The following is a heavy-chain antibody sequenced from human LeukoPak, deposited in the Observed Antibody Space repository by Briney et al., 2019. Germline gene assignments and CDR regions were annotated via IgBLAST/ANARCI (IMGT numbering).Heavy chain of an antibody. J-gene: IGHJ4*02. CDR2: ISSSSSYI. V-gene: IGHV3-21*01. CDR3: ARDVYYDSSGYPGDY. D-gene: IGHD3-22*01. Sequence: PGGSLRLSCAASGFTFSSYSMNWVRQDPGKGLEWVSSISSSSSYIYYADSVKGRLTISRDNAKNSLYLQMNSLRAEDTAVYNCARDVYYDSSGYPGDYWGQGTLVTVSS. CDR1: GFTFSSYS.